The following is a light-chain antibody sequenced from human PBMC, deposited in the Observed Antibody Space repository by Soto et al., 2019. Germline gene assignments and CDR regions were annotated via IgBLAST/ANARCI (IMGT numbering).Light chain of an antibody. CDR2: DVS. V-gene: IGLV2-11*01. CDR1: SSDVGGYNY. Sequence: QSALTQPRSVSGSPGQSVTISCTGTSSDVGGYNYVSWYQQHPGKAPKLMIYDVSKRPSGVPDRFSGSKSGNTASLTISGLQAEDEADYYCCSYAGSYTDGFGTGTKGTVL. J-gene: IGLJ1*01. CDR3: CSYAGSYTDG.